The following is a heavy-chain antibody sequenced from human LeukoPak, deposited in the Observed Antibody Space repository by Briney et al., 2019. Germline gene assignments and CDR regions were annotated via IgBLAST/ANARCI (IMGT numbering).Heavy chain of an antibody. CDR1: GFTFSSYS. J-gene: IGHJ3*02. Sequence: GGSLRLSCAASGFTFSSYSMNWVRQAPGKGLEWVSYISSSGLTIYYADSVKGRFTISRDNAKNSLYLQMNSLRAEDTAVYYCVREMTTITTSEAFDIWGQGTMVTISS. V-gene: IGHV3-48*01. CDR3: VREMTTITTSEAFDI. CDR2: ISSSGLTI. D-gene: IGHD4-11*01.